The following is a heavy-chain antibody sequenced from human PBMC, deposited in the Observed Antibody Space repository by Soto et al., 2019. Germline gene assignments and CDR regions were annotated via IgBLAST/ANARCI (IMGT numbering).Heavy chain of an antibody. V-gene: IGHV2-5*02. Sequence: SGPTLVNPTQTLTLTCTFSGFSLSTSGVGVGWIRQPPGKALEWLALIYWDDDKRYSPSLKSRLTTTKDTSKNQVVLTMTNVDPVDTATYYCAHRHRDCSGGSCYSWFDPWGQGTLVTVSS. CDR1: GFSLSTSGVG. CDR3: AHRHRDCSGGSCYSWFDP. J-gene: IGHJ5*02. D-gene: IGHD2-15*01. CDR2: IYWDDDK.